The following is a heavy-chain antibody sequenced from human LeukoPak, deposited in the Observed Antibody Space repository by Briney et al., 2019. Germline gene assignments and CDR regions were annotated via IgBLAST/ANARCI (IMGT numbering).Heavy chain of an antibody. CDR1: GVSISSSNSY. D-gene: IGHD3-22*01. CDR3: ARYYDQIDY. V-gene: IGHV4-39*07. J-gene: IGHJ4*02. CDR2: IYYSGST. Sequence: SETLSLTCTVSGVSISSSNSYWGWIRQPPGKGLEWIGSIYYSGSTYYNPSLKSRVTISVDTSKNQFSLKLSSVTAADTAVYYCARYYDQIDYWGQGTLVTVSS.